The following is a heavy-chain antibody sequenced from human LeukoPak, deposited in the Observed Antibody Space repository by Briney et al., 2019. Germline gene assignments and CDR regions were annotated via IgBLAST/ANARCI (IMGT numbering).Heavy chain of an antibody. Sequence: GGSLRLSCAASGFTFSRYWMSWVRQAPGKGLEWGSSISTGSGYIYYADSVKGRFTISRDNAKNSLYLQMDSLRVDDTAVYYCARDGAPPYTTSWHDYWGQGTLVIVSS. CDR3: ARDGAPPYTTSWHDY. V-gene: IGHV3-21*03. CDR2: ISTGSGYI. D-gene: IGHD2-2*01. J-gene: IGHJ4*02. CDR1: GFTFSRYW.